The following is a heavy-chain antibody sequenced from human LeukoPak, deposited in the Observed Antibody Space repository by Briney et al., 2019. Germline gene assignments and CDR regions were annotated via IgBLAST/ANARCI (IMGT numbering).Heavy chain of an antibody. CDR3: ARWEIRGSAHQLDY. CDR2: IKQDGSEK. D-gene: IGHD1-26*01. Sequence: GGSLRLSCAASGFTLSSHWMNWVRQAPGKGVEWVTDIKQDGSEKYYVGSVKGRFTISRDNAKNSMYLQMNSLRAEDTAVYYCARWEIRGSAHQLDYWGRGTLVTVSS. CDR1: GFTLSSHW. V-gene: IGHV3-7*01. J-gene: IGHJ4*02.